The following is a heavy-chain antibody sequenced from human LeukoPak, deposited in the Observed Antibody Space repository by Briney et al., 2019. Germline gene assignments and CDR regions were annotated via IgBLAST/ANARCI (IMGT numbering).Heavy chain of an antibody. CDR2: INPNSGGT. D-gene: IGHD6-19*01. J-gene: IGHJ4*02. CDR3: ARAFTIAVAVPDY. CDR1: EYTFTGYY. Sequence: GASVKVSCKASEYTFTGYYMHWVRQAPGLGLEWMGRINPNSGGTNYAQKFQGRVTMTRDTSISTAYMELSRLRSDDTAVYYCARAFTIAVAVPDYWGQGTLVTVSS. V-gene: IGHV1-2*06.